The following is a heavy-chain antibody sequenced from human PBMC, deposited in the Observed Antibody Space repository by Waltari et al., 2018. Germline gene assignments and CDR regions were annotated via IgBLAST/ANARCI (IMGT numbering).Heavy chain of an antibody. J-gene: IGHJ5*02. CDR2: ISAAGDSA. V-gene: IGHV3-23*04. CDR3: AKNLLSSGSYDGGNH. Sequence: EVHLVESGGGLVQPGGSLTLSCAASGFTFRSYAMNWVRQAPGKGLEWVSLISAAGDSAYYIDSVKGRFTGSRDNSKNTLYLQINSLRVEDTAIYYCAKNLLSSGSYDGGNHWGQGTLVTVSS. CDR1: GFTFRSYA. D-gene: IGHD3-10*01.